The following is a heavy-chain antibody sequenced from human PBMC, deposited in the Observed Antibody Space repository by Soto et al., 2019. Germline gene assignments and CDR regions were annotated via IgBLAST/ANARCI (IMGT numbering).Heavy chain of an antibody. J-gene: IGHJ4*02. Sequence: PSETLSLTCTVSGGSISSSSYYWGWIRQPPGKGLEWIGSIYYSGSTYYNPSLKSRVTISVDTSKNQFSLKLSSVTAADTAVYYCARGDILTGYQYYFDYWGQGTLVTVSS. CDR2: IYYSGST. CDR1: GGSISSSSYY. CDR3: ARGDILTGYQYYFDY. V-gene: IGHV4-39*07. D-gene: IGHD3-9*01.